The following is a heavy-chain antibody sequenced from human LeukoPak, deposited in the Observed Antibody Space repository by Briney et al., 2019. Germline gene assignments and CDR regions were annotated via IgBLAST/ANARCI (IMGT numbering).Heavy chain of an antibody. CDR3: ARDQTTVALHSSSSDEAFNI. V-gene: IGHV4-59*12. CDR1: GGSISSYH. J-gene: IGHJ3*02. D-gene: IGHD6-6*01. Sequence: PSETLSLTCTVSGGSISSYHWSWIRQSPGKGLEWIGYIYYSGSTNYNPSLKSRVTISVDTSKNQVSLKLSSVTAADTAVYYCARDQTTVALHSSSSDEAFNIWGQGTMVTVSS. CDR2: IYYSGST.